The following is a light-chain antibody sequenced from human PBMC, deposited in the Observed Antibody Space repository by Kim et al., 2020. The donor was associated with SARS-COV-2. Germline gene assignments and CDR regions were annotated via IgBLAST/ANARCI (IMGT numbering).Light chain of an antibody. Sequence: GQRVTLSCSGRSSNIGSNYVYWYQQLPGTAPKLLIYRNNQRPSGVPDRFSGSKSGTSASLTISGLRSEDEADYYCAAWDDSLSGYVFGTGTKVTVL. V-gene: IGLV1-47*01. CDR3: AAWDDSLSGYV. CDR2: RNN. CDR1: SSNIGSNY. J-gene: IGLJ1*01.